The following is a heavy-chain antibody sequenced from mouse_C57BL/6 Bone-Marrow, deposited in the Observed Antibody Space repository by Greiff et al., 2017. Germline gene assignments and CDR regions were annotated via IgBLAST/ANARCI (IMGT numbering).Heavy chain of an antibody. D-gene: IGHD1-1*01. Sequence: FQLQQSGAELVRPGTSVKMSCKASGYTFTNYWMGWAKQRPGHGLEWIGDIYPGGGSTTYNEEFKGKATLTADKSSSTAYMQFSSLTSEDSAIYYCARGDYYGSSFAYWDRGTLVTVTA. CDR2: IYPGGGST. V-gene: IGHV1-63*01. CDR3: ARGDYYGSSFAY. CDR1: GYTFTNYW. J-gene: IGHJ3*01.